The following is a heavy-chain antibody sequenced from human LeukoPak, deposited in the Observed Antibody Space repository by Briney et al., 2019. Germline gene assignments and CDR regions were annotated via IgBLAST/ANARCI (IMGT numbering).Heavy chain of an antibody. CDR3: ARDSPHYCSGGSCFYFDY. D-gene: IGHD2-15*01. J-gene: IGHJ4*02. CDR1: GGSISSGGYY. CDR2: IYHSGST. V-gene: IGHV4-30-2*01. Sequence: SQTLSLTCTVSGGSISSGGYYWSWIRQPPGKGLEWIGYIYHSGSTYYNPSLKSRVTISVDRSKNQFSLKLSSVTAADTAVYYCARDSPHYCSGGSCFYFDYWGQGTLVTVSS.